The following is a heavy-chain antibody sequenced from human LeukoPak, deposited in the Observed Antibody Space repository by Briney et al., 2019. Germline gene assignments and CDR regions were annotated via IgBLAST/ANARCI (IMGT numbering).Heavy chain of an antibody. CDR2: INHSGST. Sequence: SETLSLTCAVYGESFSGYYWSWIRQPPGKGLEWIGEINHSGSTNYNPSLKSRVTISVDTPKNQFSLKLSSVTAADTAVYYCARGVARTYYSDTSGYAAADYWGQGTLVTVSS. D-gene: IGHD3-22*01. CDR1: GESFSGYY. CDR3: ARGVARTYYSDTSGYAAADY. V-gene: IGHV4-34*01. J-gene: IGHJ4*02.